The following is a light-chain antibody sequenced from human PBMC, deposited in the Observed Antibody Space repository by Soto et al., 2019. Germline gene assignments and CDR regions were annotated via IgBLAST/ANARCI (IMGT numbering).Light chain of an antibody. CDR1: SSDVGAYNY. Sequence: QSVLTQPASVSGSPGQSITISCTGTSSDVGAYNYVSWYQQHPGKAPKLMIYEVSYRPSGVSDRFSGSKSGNTASLTISGLQAEDEADYYCCSYTSSITYVFGTGTKVTV. CDR3: CSYTSSITYV. V-gene: IGLV2-14*01. CDR2: EVS. J-gene: IGLJ1*01.